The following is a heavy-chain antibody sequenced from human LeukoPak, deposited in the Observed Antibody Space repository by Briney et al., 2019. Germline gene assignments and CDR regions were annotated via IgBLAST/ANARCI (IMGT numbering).Heavy chain of an antibody. D-gene: IGHD1-26*01. Sequence: PGGSLRLSCAASGFTFSSYEMNWVRQAPGKGLEWVSYISSSGGTIYYADSVKGRFTISRDNAKNSLYLQMNSLRAEDTAVYYCARAPVGATGDAFDIWGQGTMVSVSS. J-gene: IGHJ3*02. CDR3: ARAPVGATGDAFDI. CDR2: ISSSGGTI. V-gene: IGHV3-48*03. CDR1: GFTFSSYE.